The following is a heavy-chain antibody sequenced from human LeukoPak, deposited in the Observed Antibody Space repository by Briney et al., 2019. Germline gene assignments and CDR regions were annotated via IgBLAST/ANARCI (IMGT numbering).Heavy chain of an antibody. J-gene: IGHJ4*02. CDR1: GGSISSYY. CDR2: IYYSGST. D-gene: IGHD5-24*01. V-gene: IGHV4-59*01. Sequence: PSETLSLTCTVSGGSISSYYWSWIRQPPGKGLEWIGYIYYSGSTNDNPSLKSRVTISVDTSKNQFSLKLSSVTAAHTAVYYCARGRRWLQSIDYWGQGTLVTVSS. CDR3: ARGRRWLQSIDY.